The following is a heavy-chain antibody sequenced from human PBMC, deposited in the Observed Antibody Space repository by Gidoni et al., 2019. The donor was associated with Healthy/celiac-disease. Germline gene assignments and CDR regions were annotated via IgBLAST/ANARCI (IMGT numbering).Heavy chain of an antibody. D-gene: IGHD3-22*01. CDR3: TTGDDSSGYYRRYYFDY. V-gene: IGHV3-15*01. Sequence: EVQLVESGGGWVKPGGSLRLSWAASGFTFSNAWMSWVRQAPGKGLEWVGRIKSKTDGGTTDYAAPVKGRFTISRDDSKNTLYLQMTSLKTEDTAVYYCTTGDDSSGYYRRYYFDYWGQGTLVTVSS. CDR2: IKSKTDGGTT. J-gene: IGHJ4*02. CDR1: GFTFSNAW.